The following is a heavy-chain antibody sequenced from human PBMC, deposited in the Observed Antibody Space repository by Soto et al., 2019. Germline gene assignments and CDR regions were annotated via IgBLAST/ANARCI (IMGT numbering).Heavy chain of an antibody. J-gene: IGHJ4*02. V-gene: IGHV1-69*12. CDR1: GGTFSSYA. Sequence: QVQLVQSGAEVKKPGSSVKVSCKASGGTFSSYAISWVRQAPGQGLEWMGGIIPIFGTANYAQKFQGRVTITADESTSTAYMGLSSLRSEDTAVYYCAASPRDKADIVATFSDYWGQGTLVTVSS. CDR2: IIPIFGTA. CDR3: AASPRDKADIVATFSDY. D-gene: IGHD5-12*01.